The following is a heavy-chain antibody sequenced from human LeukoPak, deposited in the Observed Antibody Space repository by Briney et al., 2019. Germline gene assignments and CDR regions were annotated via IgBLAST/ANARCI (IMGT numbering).Heavy chain of an antibody. V-gene: IGHV5-51*01. CDR2: IYPGDSDT. CDR3: ARHERDSSGWFGY. D-gene: IGHD6-19*01. J-gene: IGHJ4*02. CDR1: GYSFTTYW. Sequence: PGESLKISCKGSGYSFTTYWNDWVRQMPGKGLEWMGIIYPGDSDTRYSPSFQGQVTISADKSISTAYLQWSSLKASDTAMYYCARHERDSSGWFGYWGQGTLVTVSS.